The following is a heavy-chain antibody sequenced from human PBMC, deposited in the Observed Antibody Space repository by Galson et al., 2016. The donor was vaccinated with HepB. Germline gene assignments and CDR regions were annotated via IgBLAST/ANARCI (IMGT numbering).Heavy chain of an antibody. V-gene: IGHV3-74*03. CDR1: GFSFNSHW. CDR2: LNGDGTHT. J-gene: IGHJ4*02. D-gene: IGHD2-15*01. Sequence: SLRLSCAASGFSFNSHWMHWVRQAPGKWPVLVSRLNGDGTHTEYADSVKGRFTISSDNAKNMLYLQMNSLRAEDTAVYYCGRGNTAKDLLDYRGQGTLVTVSS. CDR3: GRGNTAKDLLDY.